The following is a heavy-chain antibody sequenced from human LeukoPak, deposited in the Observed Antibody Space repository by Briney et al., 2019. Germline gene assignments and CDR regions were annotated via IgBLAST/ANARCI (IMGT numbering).Heavy chain of an antibody. CDR1: GFIFNNYA. V-gene: IGHV3-30*04. CDR2: ISNDGTKK. Sequence: PGGSLRLSCAASGFIFNNYAMHWVRQAPGKGLEWVAVISNDGTKKNYADSVKGRCIISRDNAKNTLYLQMNSLRAEDTAVYYCARVGPNYYDSSLDYWGQGTLVTVSS. D-gene: IGHD3-22*01. CDR3: ARVGPNYYDSSLDY. J-gene: IGHJ4*02.